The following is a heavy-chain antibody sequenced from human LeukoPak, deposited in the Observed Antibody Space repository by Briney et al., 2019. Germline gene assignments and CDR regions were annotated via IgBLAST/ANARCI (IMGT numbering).Heavy chain of an antibody. V-gene: IGHV1-2*02. CDR3: ARDLRYSSGWSASGMDV. CDR2: INPNSGGT. CDR1: GYTFTGYY. D-gene: IGHD6-19*01. J-gene: IGHJ6*03. Sequence: GASVNVSCKASGYTFTGYYMHWVRQAPGQGLEWMGWINPNSGGTNYAQKLQGRVSMTTDTSTSTAYMDLRSLRSDDTAVYYCARDLRYSSGWSASGMDVWGKGTTVTISS.